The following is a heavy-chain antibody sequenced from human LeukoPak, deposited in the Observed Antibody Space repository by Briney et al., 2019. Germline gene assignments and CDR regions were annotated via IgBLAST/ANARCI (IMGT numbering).Heavy chain of an antibody. Sequence: GGSLRLSCAASGFTFSSYAMHWVRQAPGKGLEWVSAISGSGGSTYYADSVKGRFTISRDNSKNTLYLQMNSLRAEDAAVYYCAKDPVGDYVTFFDYWGQGTLVTVSS. CDR3: AKDPVGDYVTFFDY. CDR2: ISGSGGST. V-gene: IGHV3-23*01. D-gene: IGHD4-17*01. J-gene: IGHJ4*02. CDR1: GFTFSSYA.